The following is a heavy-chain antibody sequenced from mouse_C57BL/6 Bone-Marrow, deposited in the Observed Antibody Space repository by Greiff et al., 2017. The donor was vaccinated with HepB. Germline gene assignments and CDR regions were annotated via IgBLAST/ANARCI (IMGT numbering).Heavy chain of an antibody. CDR2: ISGGGGNT. Sequence: DVMLVESGGGLVKPGGSLKLSCAASGFPFSSYTMSWVRQTPEKRLEWVATISGGGGNTYYPDSVKGRFTISRDNAKNTLYLQMSSLRSEDTALYYCARPLRPYAMDYWGQGTSVTVSS. J-gene: IGHJ4*01. CDR1: GFPFSSYT. D-gene: IGHD2-4*01. V-gene: IGHV5-9*01. CDR3: ARPLRPYAMDY.